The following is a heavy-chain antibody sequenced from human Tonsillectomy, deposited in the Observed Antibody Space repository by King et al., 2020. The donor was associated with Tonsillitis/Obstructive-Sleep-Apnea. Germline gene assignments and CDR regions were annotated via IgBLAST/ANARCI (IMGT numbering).Heavy chain of an antibody. Sequence: LQLPESGPGLVKPSATLSLTCTVSGGSISSSSYYWGWIRQPPGKGLEWIGSIYYSGSTYYNPSLKSRVTISVDTSKNQFSLKLSSVTAADTAVYYCARLKRTEHRSFDYWGQGTLVTVSS. J-gene: IGHJ4*02. D-gene: IGHD1-14*01. CDR2: IYYSGST. CDR3: ARLKRTEHRSFDY. CDR1: GGSISSSSYY. V-gene: IGHV4-39*01.